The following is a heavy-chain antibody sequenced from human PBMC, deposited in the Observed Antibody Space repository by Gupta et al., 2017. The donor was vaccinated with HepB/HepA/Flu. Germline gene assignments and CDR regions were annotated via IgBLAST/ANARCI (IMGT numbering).Heavy chain of an antibody. D-gene: IGHD1-20*01. Sequence: QVHLVQSGAEVQKPGASVKVSCKASGYTFTSYGFSWVRQAPGQGLEWMGWMSAYDGNTKHAQKFQDRVTLTTDTSTSTAYVELRSLRSDDTAVYYCSRGITGDYWGQGTLVTVSS. CDR1: GYTFTSYG. CDR2: MSAYDGNT. CDR3: SRGITGDY. V-gene: IGHV1-18*01. J-gene: IGHJ4*02.